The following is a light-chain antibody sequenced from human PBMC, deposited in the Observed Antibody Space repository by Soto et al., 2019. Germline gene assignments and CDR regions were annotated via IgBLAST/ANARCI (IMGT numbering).Light chain of an antibody. Sequence: DIQMTQSPSTLSASVGDRVTITCRASQSISSWLAWYQQKPGKAPKLLIYDASSLESWVPSRFSGSGSGTEFTLTISSLQPDDFATSYCQQYNSYALTFGGGTKVEIK. CDR1: QSISSW. V-gene: IGKV1-5*01. CDR2: DAS. CDR3: QQYNSYALT. J-gene: IGKJ4*01.